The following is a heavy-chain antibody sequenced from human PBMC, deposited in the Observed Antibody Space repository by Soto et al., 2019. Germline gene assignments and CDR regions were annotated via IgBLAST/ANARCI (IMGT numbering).Heavy chain of an antibody. CDR1: DDSLTTNKYA. CDR2: VYSNGNT. J-gene: IGHJ4*02. Sequence: SETLSLTCTVSDDSLTTNKYAWTWIRQNPEKGLEWIGYVYSNGNTRSSPSLQSRVSMSVDTSKSHFSLRLSSVTAADTAVYFCAKASYFRPSGSYYFVSWGQGTLVTVSS. CDR3: AKASYFRPSGSYYFVS. V-gene: IGHV4-31*03. D-gene: IGHD3-10*01.